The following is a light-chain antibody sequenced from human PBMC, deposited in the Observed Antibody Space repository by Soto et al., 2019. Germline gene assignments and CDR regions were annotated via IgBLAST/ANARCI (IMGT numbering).Light chain of an antibody. Sequence: EIVMTQSPATLSVSPGERATLSCRASQSVSSNLDWYQQKPGQAPRLLIYGASTRPTGIPARFSGSGSGTEFTLTISSLQSEDFALYYCQQYNNWPPLTFGGGTKVEIK. J-gene: IGKJ4*01. V-gene: IGKV3-15*01. CDR2: GAS. CDR3: QQYNNWPPLT. CDR1: QSVSSN.